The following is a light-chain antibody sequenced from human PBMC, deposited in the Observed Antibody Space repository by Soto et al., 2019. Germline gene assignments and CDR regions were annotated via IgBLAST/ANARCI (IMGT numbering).Light chain of an antibody. CDR3: CSYAGSYTLV. CDR1: SSDVGGYGY. CDR2: DVT. Sequence: QSALTQPRSVSGSPGQSVTISCTGTSSDVGGYGYVSWYQQHPGKAPKLIIYDVTRRPSGVPDRFSGSKSGNTASLTISGLQAEYEADFYCCSYAGSYTLVFGGGTKLTVL. J-gene: IGLJ2*01. V-gene: IGLV2-11*01.